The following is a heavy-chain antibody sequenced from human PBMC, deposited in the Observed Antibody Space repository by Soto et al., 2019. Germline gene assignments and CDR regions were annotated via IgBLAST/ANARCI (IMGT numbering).Heavy chain of an antibody. CDR1: GYTFTSYF. V-gene: IGHV1-46*01. CDR3: ARASSGYYSYFDY. Sequence: PSVKVSCKASGYTFTSYFLLWVRQAHGQGLEWMGIINPSGGSTSYAQKFQGRVTMTRDTSTSTVYMDLSSLSSEDTAVYYCARASSGYYSYFDYWGQGTLVTVSS. J-gene: IGHJ4*02. D-gene: IGHD3-22*01. CDR2: INPSGGST.